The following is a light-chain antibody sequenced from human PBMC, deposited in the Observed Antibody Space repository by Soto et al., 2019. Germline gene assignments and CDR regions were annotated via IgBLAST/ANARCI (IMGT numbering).Light chain of an antibody. CDR3: QQYNNWYGT. V-gene: IGKV3-15*01. J-gene: IGKJ1*01. CDR2: GVS. Sequence: EIVMTQSPATLSVSPGERATLSCRASQSVSSNLAWYQQKPGQAPRLHIYGVSTRATGIPARFSGNGSGTEFTLTITSQQPEDFAVYYRQQYNNWYGTFGQGTKVEIK. CDR1: QSVSSN.